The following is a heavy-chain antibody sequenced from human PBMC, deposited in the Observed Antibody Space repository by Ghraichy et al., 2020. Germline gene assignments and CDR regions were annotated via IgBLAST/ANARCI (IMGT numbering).Heavy chain of an antibody. D-gene: IGHD2-21*02. CDR2: IYYSGST. Sequence: SETLSLTCTVSGGSISSSSYYWGWIRQPPGKGLEGIGTIYYSGSTYYNPSLKSRVTISVDTSKNQFSLNLTSVTAPDTSVYYCATTASVTASLRSKEHFDFWCQGTMVTVSS. CDR1: GGSISSSSYY. V-gene: IGHV4-39*01. J-gene: IGHJ3*01. CDR3: ATTASVTASLRSKEHFDF.